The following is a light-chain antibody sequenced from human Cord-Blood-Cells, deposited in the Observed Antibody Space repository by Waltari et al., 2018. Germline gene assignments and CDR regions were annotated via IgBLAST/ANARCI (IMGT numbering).Light chain of an antibody. V-gene: IGKV2-29*02. J-gene: IGKJ1*01. CDR3: MQGIHLPWT. CDR2: EYS. Sequence: DIVMTQTPLSLSVTPGQPASISCRSSQRLLHSDGKTYLYGYLQKPGQSPQLLIYEYSTRFSGVPARFSGSGSGTDFTLKISRVEAENVGVYYCMQGIHLPWTFGQGTKVEIK. CDR1: QRLLHSDGKTY.